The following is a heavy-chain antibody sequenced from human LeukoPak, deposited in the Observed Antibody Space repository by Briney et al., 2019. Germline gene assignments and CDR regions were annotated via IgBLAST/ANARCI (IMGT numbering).Heavy chain of an antibody. D-gene: IGHD6-13*01. V-gene: IGHV3-21*06. CDR1: GFTFDDYA. J-gene: IGHJ4*02. CDR3: ARVAEAAAFDS. Sequence: GGSLRLSCIASGFTFDDYAMHWVRQAPGKGLEWVSSISRNSRYIYYADSMRGRFTISRDNAKNSLYLQMNSLKPEDTAVYYCARVAEAAAFDSWGQGTLVTVSS. CDR2: ISRNSRYI.